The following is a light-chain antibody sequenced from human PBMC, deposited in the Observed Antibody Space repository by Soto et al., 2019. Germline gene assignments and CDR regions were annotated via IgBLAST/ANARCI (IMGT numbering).Light chain of an antibody. V-gene: IGLV2-14*03. CDR3: SSYTTSSTLGV. Sequence: QSVLTQPASVSGSPGQSITISCTGTSSDVGGYNYVSWYQQHPGKAPKLMIYDVNNRPSGVSNRFSGSKSGNTASLTISGLQAEDEADYYGSSYTTSSTLGVFGTGTKVTVL. CDR2: DVN. J-gene: IGLJ1*01. CDR1: SSDVGGYNY.